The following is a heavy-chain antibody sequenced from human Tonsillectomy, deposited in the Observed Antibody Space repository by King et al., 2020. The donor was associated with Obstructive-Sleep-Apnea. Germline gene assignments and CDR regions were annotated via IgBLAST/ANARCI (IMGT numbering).Heavy chain of an antibody. CDR1: SFSLITSGVG. D-gene: IGHD2-2*01. V-gene: IGHV2-5*02. CDR3: AHLLNAVVVPAGDLAYYYYDGMDV. J-gene: IGHJ6*02. Sequence: TLKESAPTLVKTTHTLTQTCTFSSFSLITSGVGVCWVLEPPRKLLELRALIFWDDDKHYSTSLKSRLTNTKDTSKNQVVLIMTNMEPVYKAPYSSAHLLNAVVVPAGDLAYYYYDGMDVWGQGTTVTASS. CDR2: IFWDDDK.